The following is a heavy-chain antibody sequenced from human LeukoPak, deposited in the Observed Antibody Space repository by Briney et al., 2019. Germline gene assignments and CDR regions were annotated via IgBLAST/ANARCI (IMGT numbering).Heavy chain of an antibody. D-gene: IGHD3-10*02. CDR3: ATDVRGLVPYYFDF. CDR2: IYYSGST. CDR1: GGSISSYY. Sequence: KASETLSLTCAVSGGSISSYYWNWIRQPPGKGLEWIGYIYYSGSTNYNPSLKSRVTISIDTPKNQLSLQLSSVTAADTAVYYCATDVRGLVPYYFDFWGQGTLVTVSS. J-gene: IGHJ4*02. V-gene: IGHV4-59*01.